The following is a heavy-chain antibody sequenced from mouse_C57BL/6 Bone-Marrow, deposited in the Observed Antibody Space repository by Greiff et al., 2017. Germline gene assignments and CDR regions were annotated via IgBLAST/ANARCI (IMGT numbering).Heavy chain of an antibody. J-gene: IGHJ4*01. CDR3: ARWAMDY. V-gene: IGHV5-16*01. Sequence: EVMLVESEGGLVQPGSSMKLSCTASGFTFSDYYMAWVRQVPEKGLEWVANINYDGSSTYYLDSLKSRFIISRDNAKNILYLQMSSLKSEDTATYYCARWAMDYWGQGTSVTVSS. CDR1: GFTFSDYY. CDR2: INYDGSST.